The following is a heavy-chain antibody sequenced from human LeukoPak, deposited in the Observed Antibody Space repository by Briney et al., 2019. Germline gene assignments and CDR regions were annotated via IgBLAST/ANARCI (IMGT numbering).Heavy chain of an antibody. Sequence: GASVKVSCKASGYTFTSYGISWVRQAPGQGLEWMGWIGAYNGNTNYAQKLQGRVTVTTDTSTSTAYVELGSLRSDDTAVYYCARVPKSGELLYYYGMDVWGQGTTVTVSS. D-gene: IGHD3-10*01. J-gene: IGHJ6*02. CDR2: IGAYNGNT. CDR1: GYTFTSYG. CDR3: ARVPKSGELLYYYGMDV. V-gene: IGHV1-18*01.